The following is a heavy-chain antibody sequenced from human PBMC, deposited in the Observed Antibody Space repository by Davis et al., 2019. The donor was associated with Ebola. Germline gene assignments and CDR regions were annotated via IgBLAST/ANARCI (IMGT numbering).Heavy chain of an antibody. CDR3: ARESREDGDYYYYYYMDV. V-gene: IGHV3-23*01. D-gene: IGHD7-27*01. Sequence: PGGSLRLSCAASGFTFSSYAMSWVRQAPGKGLEWVSAISGSGGSTYYADSVKGRFTISRDNSKNTLYLQMNSLRAEDTAVYYCARESREDGDYYYYYYMDVWGKGTTVTVSS. CDR1: GFTFSSYA. J-gene: IGHJ6*03. CDR2: ISGSGGST.